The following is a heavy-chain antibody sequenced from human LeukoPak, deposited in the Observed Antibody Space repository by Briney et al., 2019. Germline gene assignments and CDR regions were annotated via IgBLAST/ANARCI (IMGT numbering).Heavy chain of an antibody. CDR3: ARHLGNYYDSCLDY. CDR2: IYYSGST. J-gene: IGHJ4*02. V-gene: IGHV4-59*08. D-gene: IGHD3-22*01. Sequence: SETLSLTCTVSGGSISSYYWSWIRQPPGKGLEWIGYIYYSGSTNYNPSLKSRVTISVDTSKNQFSLKLSSVTAADTAVYYCARHLGNYYDSCLDYWGQGTLVTVSS. CDR1: GGSISSYY.